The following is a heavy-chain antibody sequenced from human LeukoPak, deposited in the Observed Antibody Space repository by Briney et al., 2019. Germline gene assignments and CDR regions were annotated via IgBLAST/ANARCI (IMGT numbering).Heavy chain of an antibody. CDR3: AKDHMWGFDY. CDR1: ALTFTTAE. CDR2: ISRDGYTQ. Sequence: GGSLRLSCAAAALTFTTAEFHWVRQAPGKGLEWLAFISRDGYTQFYPDSVKGRFTISRDNSKNTLYLLMNSLRSEDTAVYYCAKDHMWGFDYWGQGTLVTVSS. D-gene: IGHD3-16*01. J-gene: IGHJ4*02. V-gene: IGHV3-30*02.